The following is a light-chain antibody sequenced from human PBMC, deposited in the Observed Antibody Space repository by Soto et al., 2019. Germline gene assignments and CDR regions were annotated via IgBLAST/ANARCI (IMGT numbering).Light chain of an antibody. V-gene: IGKV1-5*01. J-gene: IGKJ1*01. CDR3: LQYDNHSWT. CDR2: DAS. Sequence: DIQMTQSPSTLSASVGDRVTITCRASRSISDWLAWYQQKPGKAPKLLIFDASILKSGVPSRFSGSGSGTKFTLTISSLQPDDVATYYCLQYDNHSWTFGQGTKVEIK. CDR1: RSISDW.